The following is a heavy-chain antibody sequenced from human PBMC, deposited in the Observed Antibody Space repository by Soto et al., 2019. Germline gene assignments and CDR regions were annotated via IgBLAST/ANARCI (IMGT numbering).Heavy chain of an antibody. CDR3: ARGSRIAAARGGMDV. D-gene: IGHD6-13*01. CDR1: GYTFTSYA. V-gene: IGHV1-3*01. J-gene: IGHJ6*02. CDR2: INAGNGNT. Sequence: ASVKVSCKASGYTFTSYAMHWVRQAPGQRLEWMGWINAGNGNTKYSQKFQGRVTITRDTSASTAYMELSSLRSEDTAVYYCARGSRIAAARGGMDVWGQGTTVTVSS.